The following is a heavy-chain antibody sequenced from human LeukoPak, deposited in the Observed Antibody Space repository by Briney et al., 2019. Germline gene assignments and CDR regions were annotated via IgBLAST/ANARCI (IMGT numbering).Heavy chain of an antibody. CDR2: IRYDGSDK. V-gene: IGHV3-30*02. J-gene: IGHJ4*02. Sequence: GGSLRLSCAASGFTFSSYAMHWVRQAPGKGLEWVAFIRYDGSDKYYADSVKGRFTISRDNSKNTLYLQMNSLRAEDTAVYYCANLPLVRGVILAVVYWGQGTLVTVSS. CDR3: ANLPLVRGVILAVVY. CDR1: GFTFSSYA. D-gene: IGHD3-10*01.